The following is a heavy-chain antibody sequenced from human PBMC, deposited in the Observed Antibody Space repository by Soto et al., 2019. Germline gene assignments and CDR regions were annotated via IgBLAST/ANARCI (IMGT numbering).Heavy chain of an antibody. Sequence: SETLSLTCTVSGGPISSYYWSWIRQPPGKGLEWIGYIYYSGSTNYNPSLKSRVTISVDTSKNQFSLKLSSVTAADTAVYYCARLRNDYDYIWGSYRYTMSVWFDPWGQGTLVTVSS. CDR2: IYYSGST. V-gene: IGHV4-59*08. J-gene: IGHJ5*02. CDR3: ARLRNDYDYIWGSYRYTMSVWFDP. D-gene: IGHD3-16*02. CDR1: GGPISSYY.